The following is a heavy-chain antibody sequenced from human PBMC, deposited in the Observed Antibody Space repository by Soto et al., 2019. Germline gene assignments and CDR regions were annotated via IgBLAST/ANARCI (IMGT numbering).Heavy chain of an antibody. D-gene: IGHD2-15*01. CDR2: IIPIFGTA. Sequence: QVQLVQSGAEVKKPGSSVKVSCKASGGTFSSYAISWVRQAPGQGLEWMGGIIPIFGTANYAQKFQGRVTITADKSTSTADMELSSLRSEDTAVYYCARDRHGRGSAYNWFDPWGQGTLVTVSS. CDR3: ARDRHGRGSAYNWFDP. J-gene: IGHJ5*02. CDR1: GGTFSSYA. V-gene: IGHV1-69*06.